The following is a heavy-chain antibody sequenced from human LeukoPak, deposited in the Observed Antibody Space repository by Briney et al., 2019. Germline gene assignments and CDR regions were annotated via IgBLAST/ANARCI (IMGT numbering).Heavy chain of an antibody. J-gene: IGHJ3*02. CDR1: GYSFISYW. Sequence: PGESLKISCKGSGYSFISYWTGWVRQMPGKGLEWMGIIYPGDSDTRYSPSFQGQVTISADKSISTAYLQWSSLKASDTAMYYCARPSMITFGGVIVLGAFDIWGQGTMVTVSS. V-gene: IGHV5-51*01. D-gene: IGHD3-16*02. CDR3: ARPSMITFGGVIVLGAFDI. CDR2: IYPGDSDT.